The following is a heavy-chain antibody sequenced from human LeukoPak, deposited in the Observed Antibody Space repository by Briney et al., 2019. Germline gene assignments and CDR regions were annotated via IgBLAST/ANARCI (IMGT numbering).Heavy chain of an antibody. J-gene: IGHJ4*02. CDR2: IIPILGTA. D-gene: IGHD3-22*01. CDR1: GGTFSSYA. V-gene: IGHV1-69*05. CDR3: ARERPHHDSSGYRILDY. Sequence: SVKVSCEASGGTFSSYAMSWVRQAPGQGLEWMGGIIPILGTANYAQKFQGRVTITTDESTSTAYMELSSLRSEDTAVYYCARERPHHDSSGYRILDYWGQGTLVTVSS.